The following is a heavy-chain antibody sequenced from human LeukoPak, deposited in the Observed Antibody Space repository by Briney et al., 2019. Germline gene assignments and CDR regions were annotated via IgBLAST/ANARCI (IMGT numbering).Heavy chain of an antibody. J-gene: IGHJ4*02. CDR3: AREGVDTAMVCDY. CDR1: GFTFSSYS. Sequence: GGSLRLSCAASGFTFSSYSMNWVRQAPGKGLEWVSSISSSSRYIYYADSVKGRFTISRDNAKNSLYLQMNSLRAEDTAVYYCAREGVDTAMVCDYWGQGTLVTVSS. CDR2: ISSSSRYI. V-gene: IGHV3-21*01. D-gene: IGHD5-18*01.